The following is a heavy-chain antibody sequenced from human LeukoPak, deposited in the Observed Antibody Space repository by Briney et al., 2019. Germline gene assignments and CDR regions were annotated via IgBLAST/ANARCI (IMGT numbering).Heavy chain of an antibody. CDR1: GFTFRGFA. CDR3: TRNVWYFDL. Sequence: GGSLRLSCAASGFTFRGFAMHWVRQASGKGLEWVGRIRSKANSYATAYGASVKGRFTISRDDSKNTADLQMNSLKTEDTAVYYCTRNVWYFDLWGRGALVTVSS. V-gene: IGHV3-73*01. CDR2: IRSKANSYAT. J-gene: IGHJ2*01.